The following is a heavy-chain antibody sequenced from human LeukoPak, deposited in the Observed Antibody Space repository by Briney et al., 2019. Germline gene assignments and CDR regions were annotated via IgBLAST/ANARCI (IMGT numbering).Heavy chain of an antibody. D-gene: IGHD6-13*01. V-gene: IGHV3-7*03. CDR2: IKEDGSEK. CDR3: ARSAATNYFDY. Sequence: GGSLRLSCVASGFTFSVYWMSWVRQAPGKGLEWVANIKEDGSEKYYVDSVKGRFTISRDNAKNSLYLQMNSLRAEDTAVYYCARSAATNYFDYWGQGTLVTVSS. CDR1: GFTFSVYW. J-gene: IGHJ4*02.